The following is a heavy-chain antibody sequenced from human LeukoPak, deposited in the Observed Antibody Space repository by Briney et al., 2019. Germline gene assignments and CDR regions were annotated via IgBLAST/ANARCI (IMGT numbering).Heavy chain of an antibody. J-gene: IGHJ4*02. D-gene: IGHD3-3*02. CDR2: INPNSGGT. V-gene: IGHV1-2*02. Sequence: ASVKVSCKASGYTFTGYYMHWVRQAPGQGLEWMGWINPNSGGTNYAQKFQGRVTMTRDTSISTAYMELSRLRAEDTALYYCAKGRVAIYIRSTFDYWGQGTLVTVSS. CDR3: AKGRVAIYIRSTFDY. CDR1: GYTFTGYY.